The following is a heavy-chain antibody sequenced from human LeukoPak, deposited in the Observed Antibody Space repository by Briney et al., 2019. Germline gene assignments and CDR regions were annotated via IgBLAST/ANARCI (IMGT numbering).Heavy chain of an antibody. J-gene: IGHJ4*02. CDR3: ASIGYSSSSFDY. CDR1: GFTFSNYW. CDR2: IKQDGSVK. Sequence: PGGSLRLSCAASGFTFSNYWMSWVRQAPGRGLEWVANIKQDGSVKYYVDSVKGRFTISRDNSKNSVYLQMNSLRAEDTAVYYCASIGYSSSSFDYWGQGTLVTVSS. D-gene: IGHD6-6*01. V-gene: IGHV3-7*01.